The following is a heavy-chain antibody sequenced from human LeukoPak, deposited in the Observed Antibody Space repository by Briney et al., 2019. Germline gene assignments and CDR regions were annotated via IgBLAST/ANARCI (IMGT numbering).Heavy chain of an antibody. Sequence: GGSLRLSCAASGFTFSSYSMHWVRQSPGKGLEWVAFIRYDGSSKYYADSVKGRFTISRDNSKNTLYVQMNSLRAEDTGVYYCGINMVTQGEYLQHWGQGTLVPVSS. J-gene: IGHJ1*01. V-gene: IGHV3-30*02. CDR2: IRYDGSSK. D-gene: IGHD2-21*02. CDR1: GFTFSSYS. CDR3: GINMVTQGEYLQH.